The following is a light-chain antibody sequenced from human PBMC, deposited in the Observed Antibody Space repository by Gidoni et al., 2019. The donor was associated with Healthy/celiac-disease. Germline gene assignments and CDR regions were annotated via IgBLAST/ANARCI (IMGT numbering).Light chain of an antibody. J-gene: IGKJ4*01. Sequence: IVLPQSPATLSLSPGERATLSCRASQSVSSYLAWYQQKPGQAPRLLIYDASNRATAIPARFSGSGSGTDFTLTISSLEPEDFAVYYCQQRSNWPPALTFGGGTKVEIK. CDR1: QSVSSY. CDR3: QQRSNWPPALT. CDR2: DAS. V-gene: IGKV3-11*01.